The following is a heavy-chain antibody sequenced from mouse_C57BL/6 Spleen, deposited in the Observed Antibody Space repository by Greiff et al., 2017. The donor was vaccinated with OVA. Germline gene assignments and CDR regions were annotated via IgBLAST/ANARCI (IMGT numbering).Heavy chain of an antibody. V-gene: IGHV1-82*01. J-gene: IGHJ1*03. D-gene: IGHD1-1*01. CDR3: ARSYGSSYGYFDV. Sequence: QVHLKQSGPELVKPGASVKISCKASGYAFSSSWMNWVKQRPGKGLEWIGRIYPGDGDTNYNGKFKGKATLTADKSSSTAYMQLSSLTSEDSAVYFCARSYGSSYGYFDVWGTGTTVTVSS. CDR2: IYPGDGDT. CDR1: GYAFSSSW.